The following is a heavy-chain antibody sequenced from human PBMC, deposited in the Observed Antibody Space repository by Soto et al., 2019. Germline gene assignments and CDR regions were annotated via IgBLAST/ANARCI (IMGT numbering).Heavy chain of an antibody. D-gene: IGHD3-9*01. CDR2: IQTDNDHE. CDR3: EKDLGSGYRFDY. CDR1: GYTFLKYG. J-gene: IGHJ4*02. V-gene: IGHV1-18*01. Sequence: QVQLVQSGPEVKKPGASVKVACKASGYTFLKYGINWVRQAPGQGLEWMGGIQTDNDHESVAQKFEGRVTMTTDTSTSTVYMELRDLSSDDTAVYYCEKDLGSGYRFDYWGQGTPVTVSS.